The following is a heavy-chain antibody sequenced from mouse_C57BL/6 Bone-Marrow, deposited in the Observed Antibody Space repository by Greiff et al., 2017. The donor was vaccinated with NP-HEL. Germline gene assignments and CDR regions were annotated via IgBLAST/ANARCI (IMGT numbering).Heavy chain of an antibody. V-gene: IGHV5-4*01. J-gene: IGHJ3*01. D-gene: IGHD1-2*01. CDR2: ISDGGSYT. CDR3: ARDDWDDGGAWFAY. CDR1: GFTFSSYA. Sequence: EVQLVESGGGLVKPGGSLKLSCAASGFTFSSYAMPWVRQTPEKRLAWVATISDGGSYTYYPDNVKGRFTISRDNTKNNLYLQMSHLKSEDTAMYYCARDDWDDGGAWFAYWGQGTRVTVSA.